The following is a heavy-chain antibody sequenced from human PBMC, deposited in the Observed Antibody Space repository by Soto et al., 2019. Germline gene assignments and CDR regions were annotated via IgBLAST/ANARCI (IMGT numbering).Heavy chain of an antibody. CDR2: FTGSDSST. Sequence: EVQLLESGGGLVQPGGSLRLSCAASGFTVSSYAMRWVRQAPGKGLEWVSTFTGSDSSTYYADSVKGRFTISRDNSKNTLYLEMKSLTAEDAAVYYCAKAVAEVHYCYGMDVWGQGTTVTVSS. CDR3: AKAVAEVHYCYGMDV. V-gene: IGHV3-23*01. CDR1: GFTVSSYA. D-gene: IGHD6-19*01. J-gene: IGHJ6*02.